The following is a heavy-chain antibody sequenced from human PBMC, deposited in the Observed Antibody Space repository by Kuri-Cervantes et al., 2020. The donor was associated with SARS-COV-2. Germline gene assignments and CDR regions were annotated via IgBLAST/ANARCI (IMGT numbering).Heavy chain of an antibody. CDR3: ARTYDTVTGDAFDI. V-gene: IGHV4-39*07. CDR2: IYYSGST. Sequence: GSLRLSCTVSGGSISSSSYYWGWIRQPPGKGLEWIGSIYYSGSTYYNPSLKSRVTTSVDTSKNQFSLKLSSVTAADTAVYYCARTYDTVTGDAFDIWGQGTMVTVSS. J-gene: IGHJ3*02. CDR1: GGSISSSSYY. D-gene: IGHD4-11*01.